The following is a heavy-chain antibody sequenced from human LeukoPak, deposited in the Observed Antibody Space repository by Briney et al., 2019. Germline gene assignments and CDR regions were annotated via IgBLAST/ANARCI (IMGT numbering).Heavy chain of an antibody. Sequence: PGGSLRLSCAASGFIFSSYAMHWVRQPPGKGLEWVAFIRYDGSNKYYADSVKGRFTISRDNSKNTLYLQMNSLRAEDTAVYYCATDPFDWLHPGEVYWGQGTLVTVSS. CDR1: GFIFSSYA. D-gene: IGHD3-9*01. CDR2: IRYDGSNK. V-gene: IGHV3-30*02. J-gene: IGHJ4*02. CDR3: ATDPFDWLHPGEVY.